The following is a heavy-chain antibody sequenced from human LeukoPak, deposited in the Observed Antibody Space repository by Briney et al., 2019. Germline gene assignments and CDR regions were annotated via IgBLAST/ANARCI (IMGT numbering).Heavy chain of an antibody. D-gene: IGHD2-2*02. CDR2: ISGSGGST. J-gene: IGHJ5*02. CDR1: GFTFSSYA. CDR3: AKAGHPPAYCSSNSCYMGS. V-gene: IGHV3-23*01. Sequence: GGSLRLSCAASGFTFSSYAMSWVRQAPGKGLEWVSGISGSGGSTYYADSVKGRFTISRDNSKNTLYLQMNSLRAEDTAVYYCAKAGHPPAYCSSNSCYMGSWGPGTLVTVSS.